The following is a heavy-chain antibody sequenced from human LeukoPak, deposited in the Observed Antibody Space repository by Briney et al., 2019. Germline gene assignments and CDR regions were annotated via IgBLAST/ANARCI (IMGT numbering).Heavy chain of an antibody. CDR1: GYTFTSYY. Sequence: ASVKVSCKASGYTFTSYYMHWVRQAPGQGLEWMGWMNPNSGNTGYAQKFQGRVTMTRNTSISTAYMELSSLRSEDTAVYYCARVAVAGTPFDYWGQGTLVTVSS. V-gene: IGHV1-8*02. J-gene: IGHJ4*02. D-gene: IGHD6-19*01. CDR2: MNPNSGNT. CDR3: ARVAVAGTPFDY.